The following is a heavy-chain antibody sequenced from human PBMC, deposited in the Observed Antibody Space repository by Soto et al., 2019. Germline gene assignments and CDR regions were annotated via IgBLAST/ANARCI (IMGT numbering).Heavy chain of an antibody. CDR2: INHSGST. CDR3: ARGWGPGLLRSPGKDSSFAY. Sequence: QVQLQQWGAGLLKPSETLSLTCAVYGGSFSGYYWSWIRQPPGKGLEWIGEINHSGSTNYNPSLKGRVPFQVARSRNHFPLKLSSVPAAATAVYYGARGWGPGLLRSPGKDSSFAYWARGTLVTVSS. CDR1: GGSFSGYY. J-gene: IGHJ4*02. V-gene: IGHV4-34*01. D-gene: IGHD3-16*01.